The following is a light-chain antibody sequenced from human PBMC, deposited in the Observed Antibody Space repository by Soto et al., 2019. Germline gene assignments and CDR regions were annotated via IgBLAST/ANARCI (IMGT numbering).Light chain of an antibody. CDR1: QSISSY. CDR2: AAS. V-gene: IGKV1-39*01. CDR3: QQVNNYPLI. Sequence: DIQLTQSPSSLSASVGDRVTITCRASQSISSYLNWYQQKPGKAPKFLIYAASRLQSGVPSRFSGSGSETDFTLTISSLQPEDFATYYCQQVNNYPLIFGGGTKVDIK. J-gene: IGKJ4*01.